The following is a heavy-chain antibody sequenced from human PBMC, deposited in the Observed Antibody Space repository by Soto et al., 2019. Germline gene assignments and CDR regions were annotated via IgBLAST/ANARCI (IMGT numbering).Heavy chain of an antibody. V-gene: IGHV4-39*01. CDR3: ARQRKGYRRHFDY. CDR1: GGSISSSSYY. Sequence: SETLSLTCTVSGGSISSSSYYWGWIRQPPGKGLEWIGSIYYSGSTYYNPSLKSRVTISVDTSKNQFSLKLSSVTAADTAVYYCARQRKGYRRHFDYWGQGTLVTVSS. J-gene: IGHJ4*02. D-gene: IGHD5-18*01. CDR2: IYYSGST.